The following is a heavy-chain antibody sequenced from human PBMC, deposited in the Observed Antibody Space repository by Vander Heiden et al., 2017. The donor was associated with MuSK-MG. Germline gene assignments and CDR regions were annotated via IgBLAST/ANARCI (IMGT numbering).Heavy chain of an antibody. Sequence: EVQLVESGGGLVQPGGSLRLSCAASGFSFSRYWMHWIRQAPGKGLEWVAHINEDGSEKYYVDSVKGRFTISRDNAKDSLFLQMNSLRVEDTAVYYCARDPRKIRSVAGSEFYYWGQGTLVIVSS. V-gene: IGHV3-7*01. CDR2: INEDGSEK. J-gene: IGHJ4*02. CDR3: ARDPRKIRSVAGSEFYY. CDR1: GFSFSRYW. D-gene: IGHD6-19*01.